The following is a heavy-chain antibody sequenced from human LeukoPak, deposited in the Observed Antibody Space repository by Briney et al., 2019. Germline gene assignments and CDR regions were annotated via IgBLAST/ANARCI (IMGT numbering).Heavy chain of an antibody. J-gene: IGHJ4*02. D-gene: IGHD3-10*01. Sequence: PGGSLRLSCAVSGFTFSAHDMHWVRQPPGKGLDWVAVVNNDGSYTSYAASVKGRFTISRDNSKNTVVLQMNSLRAEDTAVYYCARGPVYGHDYWGQGTLVTVSS. V-gene: IGHV3-30*04. CDR3: ARGPVYGHDY. CDR1: GFTFSAHD. CDR2: VNNDGSYT.